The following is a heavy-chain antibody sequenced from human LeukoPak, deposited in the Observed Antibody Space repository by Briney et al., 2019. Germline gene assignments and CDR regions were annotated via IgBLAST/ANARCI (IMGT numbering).Heavy chain of an antibody. J-gene: IGHJ5*02. Sequence: ASVKVSCKASGYTFTSYDINWVRQATGQGLEWMGGFDPEDGETIYAQKFQGRVTMTEDTSTDTAYMELSSLRSEDTAVYYCATLRVGYGSGSYPDSWWFDPWGQGTLVTVSS. D-gene: IGHD3-10*01. CDR3: ATLRVGYGSGSYPDSWWFDP. CDR1: GYTFTSYD. V-gene: IGHV1-24*01. CDR2: FDPEDGET.